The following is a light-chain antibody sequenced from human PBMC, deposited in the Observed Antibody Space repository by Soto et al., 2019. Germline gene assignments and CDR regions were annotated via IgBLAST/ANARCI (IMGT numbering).Light chain of an antibody. CDR3: QVWDSSSDHVV. J-gene: IGLJ2*01. CDR1: NIGSKG. CDR2: YDS. V-gene: IGLV3-21*04. Sequence: VLTQPPSVSVAPGKTARITCGGNNIGSKGVHWYQQKPGQAPVLVIYYDSDRPSGIPERFSGSNSGNTATLTISRVEAGDEADYYCQVWDSSSDHVVFGGGTKLTVL.